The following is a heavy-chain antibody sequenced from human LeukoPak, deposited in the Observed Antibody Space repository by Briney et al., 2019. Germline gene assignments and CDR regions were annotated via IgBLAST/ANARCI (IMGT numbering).Heavy chain of an antibody. CDR1: GSTFSSYG. V-gene: IGHV3-30*02. J-gene: IGHJ4*02. CDR3: AKDQSGTTFFDY. Sequence: PGGSLRLSCAASGSTFSSYGMHWVRQAPGKGLEWVAFIRYDGSNKYYADSVKGRFTISRDNSKNTLYLQMNSLRAEDTAVYYCAKDQSGTTFFDYWGQGTLVTVSS. D-gene: IGHD1-1*01. CDR2: IRYDGSNK.